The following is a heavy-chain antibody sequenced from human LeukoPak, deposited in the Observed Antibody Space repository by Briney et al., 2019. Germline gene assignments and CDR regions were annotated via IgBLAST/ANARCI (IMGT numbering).Heavy chain of an antibody. CDR1: GFTFSNYA. CDR2: ISSNTNYR. D-gene: IGHD1-26*01. CDR3: ATYSGSFSLDY. V-gene: IGHV3-21*06. J-gene: IGHJ4*02. Sequence: GGSLRLSCAASGFTFSNYAMNWVRQAPGKGLEWVSSISSNTNYRNYADSVKGRFTISRDNAKNSLYLEMNSLRAEDTAVYYCATYSGSFSLDYWGQGTLVTVSS.